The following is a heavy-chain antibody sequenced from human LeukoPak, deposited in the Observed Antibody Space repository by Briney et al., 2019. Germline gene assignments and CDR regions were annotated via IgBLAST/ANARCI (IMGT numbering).Heavy chain of an antibody. J-gene: IGHJ6*03. CDR3: ARVAPYINYYYYYYMDV. CDR2: IYDSGST. V-gene: IGHV4-59*08. D-gene: IGHD5-12*01. CDR1: GGSINSYY. Sequence: SETLSLTCTVSGGSINSYYWSRIRQPPGKGLEWIGYIYDSGSTNYNPSLKSRVTISVDTSKNQFSLKLSSVTAADTAVYYCARVAPYINYYYYYYMDVWGKGTTVTVSS.